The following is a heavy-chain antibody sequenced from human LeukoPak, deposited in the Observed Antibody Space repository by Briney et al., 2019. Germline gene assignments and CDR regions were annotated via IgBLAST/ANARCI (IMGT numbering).Heavy chain of an antibody. D-gene: IGHD3/OR15-3a*01. V-gene: IGHV3-30-3*01. CDR3: ASVSSDWLPHVFDI. CDR2: ISYDGINK. CDR1: GFIFSSYP. Sequence: GGSLRLSCAASGFIFSSYPMHWVRQAPGKGLEWVALISYDGINKYYADSVKGRFTISRDNSKNTLYLQMNSLRPEDTAVYYCASVSSDWLPHVFDIWGQGTMVTVSS. J-gene: IGHJ3*02.